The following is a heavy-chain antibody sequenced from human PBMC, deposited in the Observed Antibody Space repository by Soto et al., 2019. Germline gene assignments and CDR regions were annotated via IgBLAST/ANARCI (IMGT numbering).Heavy chain of an antibody. CDR1: GFTFSSYG. D-gene: IGHD3-10*01. CDR2: IWYDGSNK. Sequence: GESLKISCAASGFTFSSYGMHWVRQAPGKGLEWVAVIWYDGSNKYYADSVKGRFTISRDKSKKTLYLQMNSLRAEDTAVYYCASNHNGFGGGTQFRGTENAFDIWGQGTMVTVSS. CDR3: ASNHNGFGGGTQFRGTENAFDI. V-gene: IGHV3-33*01. J-gene: IGHJ3*02.